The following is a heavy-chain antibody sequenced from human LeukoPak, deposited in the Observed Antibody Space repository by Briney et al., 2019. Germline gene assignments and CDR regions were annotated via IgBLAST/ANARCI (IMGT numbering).Heavy chain of an antibody. Sequence: SETLSLTCAVYGGSFSGYYWSWIRQPPGKGLEWIGEINHSGSTNYNPSLKSRVTISVDTSKNQFSLKLSSVTAADTAVYYCARDHIAAAGIDYWGQGTLVTVSS. CDR2: INHSGST. V-gene: IGHV4-34*01. CDR3: ARDHIAAAGIDY. CDR1: GGSFSGYY. D-gene: IGHD6-13*01. J-gene: IGHJ4*02.